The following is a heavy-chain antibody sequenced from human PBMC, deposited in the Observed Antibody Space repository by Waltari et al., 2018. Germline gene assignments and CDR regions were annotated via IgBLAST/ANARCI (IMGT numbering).Heavy chain of an antibody. CDR2: IHIGGAT. D-gene: IGHD5-18*01. Sequence: EVQLVESGGTLIQPGGSLRLSCAISGVAVSANFFTGVRQAPGKGLECFSFIHIGGATDYADSVRGRFTISRDSSKNTLYLQMNSLRVDDTAIYYCARQLGYTYALGSWGQGTLVTVSS. CDR1: GVAVSANF. J-gene: IGHJ5*02. V-gene: IGHV3-53*01. CDR3: ARQLGYTYALGS.